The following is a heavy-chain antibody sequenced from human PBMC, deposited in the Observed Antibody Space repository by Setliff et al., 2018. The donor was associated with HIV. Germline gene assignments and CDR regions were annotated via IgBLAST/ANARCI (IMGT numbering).Heavy chain of an antibody. V-gene: IGHV4-39*07. CDR1: GGSFNTSSYC. CDR2: MFYRGST. CDR3: ARDMSPMFPYYFDD. J-gene: IGHJ4*02. Sequence: SETLSLTCSVSGGSFNTSSYCWGWIRQPPGKGLEWIGSMFYRGSTYYNPSLKRRVTISVETSKNQFSLKLSSVTAADTAVYYCARDMSPMFPYYFDDWGQGTLVTVSS. D-gene: IGHD3-10*02.